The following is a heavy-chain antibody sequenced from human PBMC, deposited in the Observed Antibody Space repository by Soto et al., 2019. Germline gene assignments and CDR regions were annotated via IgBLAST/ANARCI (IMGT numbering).Heavy chain of an antibody. V-gene: IGHV3-30-3*01. J-gene: IGHJ4*02. Sequence: GGSLRLSCAASGFTFSSYAMHWVRQAPGKGLEWVAVISYDGSNKYYADSVKGRFTISRDNSKNTLYLQMNSLRAEDTAAYYCARGLLGYCSSTSCYARYDYWGQGTLVTVPQ. CDR3: ARGLLGYCSSTSCYARYDY. CDR2: ISYDGSNK. D-gene: IGHD2-2*01. CDR1: GFTFSSYA.